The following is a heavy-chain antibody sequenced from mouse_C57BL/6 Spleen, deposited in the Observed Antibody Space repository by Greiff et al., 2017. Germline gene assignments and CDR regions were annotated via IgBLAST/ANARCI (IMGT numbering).Heavy chain of an antibody. CDR2: ISSGSSTI. V-gene: IGHV5-17*01. CDR1: GFTFSDYG. J-gene: IGHJ2*01. CDR3: ARRDYYGSSYGFDY. Sequence: DVQLVESGGGLVKPGGSLKLSCAASGFTFSDYGMHWVRQAPEKGLEWVAYISSGSSTIYYADTVKGRFTISRDNANNTLFLQMASLRSEDTAMYYCARRDYYGSSYGFDYWGQGTTLTVSS. D-gene: IGHD1-1*01.